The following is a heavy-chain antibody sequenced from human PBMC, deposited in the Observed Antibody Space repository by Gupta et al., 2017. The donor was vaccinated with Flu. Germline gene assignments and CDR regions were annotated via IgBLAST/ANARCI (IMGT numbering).Heavy chain of an antibody. V-gene: IGHV3-53*01. CDR3: ARLGGGLVVADTKFRKIFGRKGIGAYFDY. CDR1: GITVNDNY. D-gene: IGHD3-3*01. Sequence: EVQLVESGGGLIQPGGSLRLSCAASGITVNDNYMTWVRQAPGKGLEWVSLIYSGSDTSYADSVKGRFTISRDNFRNILYLQMNSLRAEDTAVYYCARLGGGLVVADTKFRKIFGRKGIGAYFDYWGRGTLVTVAS. J-gene: IGHJ4*02. CDR2: IYSGSDT.